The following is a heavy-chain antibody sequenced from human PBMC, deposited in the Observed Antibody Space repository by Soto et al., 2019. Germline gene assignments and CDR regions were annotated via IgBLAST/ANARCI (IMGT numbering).Heavy chain of an antibody. CDR1: GLTFSTSP. J-gene: IGHJ6*02. CDR3: AKDPPSEKLQPDYGMDV. V-gene: IGHV3-23*01. D-gene: IGHD2-15*01. Sequence: LRLSCAASGLTFSTSPMSWVRQAPGKGLEWVSLISASGRSTDYADSVKGRFTISRDNSKSTVYLQMNSLRADDTAVYYCAKDPPSEKLQPDYGMDVWGQGTTVTVSS. CDR2: ISASGRST.